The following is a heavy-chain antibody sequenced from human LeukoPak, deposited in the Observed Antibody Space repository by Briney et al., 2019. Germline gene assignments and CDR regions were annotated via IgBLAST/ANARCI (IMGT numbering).Heavy chain of an antibody. D-gene: IGHD3-22*01. Sequence: ASVEVSCKASGYTFTGYYMHWVRQAPGQGLEWMGWISAYNGNTNYAQKLQGRVTMTTDTSTSTAYMELRSLRSDDTAVYYCARVVVMGYNWFDPWGQGTLVTVSS. CDR2: ISAYNGNT. V-gene: IGHV1-18*04. J-gene: IGHJ5*02. CDR1: GYTFTGYY. CDR3: ARVVVMGYNWFDP.